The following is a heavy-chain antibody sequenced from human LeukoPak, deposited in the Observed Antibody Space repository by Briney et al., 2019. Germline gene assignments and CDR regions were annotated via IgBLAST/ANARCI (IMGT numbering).Heavy chain of an antibody. D-gene: IGHD5-18*01. V-gene: IGHV3-48*03. CDR2: ISSSGSTI. CDR1: GFTFSSYE. Sequence: GGPLRLSCAASGFTFSSYEMNRVRQAPGKGLEWVTYISSSGSTIYYADSVKGRFTISRDNAKNSLYLQMNSLRAEDTAVYYCARSRGYSYGYIDPFDYWGQGTLVTVSS. CDR3: ARSRGYSYGYIDPFDY. J-gene: IGHJ4*02.